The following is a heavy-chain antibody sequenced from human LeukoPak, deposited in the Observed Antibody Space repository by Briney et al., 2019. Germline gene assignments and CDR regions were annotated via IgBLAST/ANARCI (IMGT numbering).Heavy chain of an antibody. J-gene: IGHJ4*02. CDR3: AKGDVLLWFGELT. CDR2: ISGSGGST. CDR1: GFTFSSYA. Sequence: PEGSLRLSCAASGFTFSSYAMSWVRQAPGKGLEWVSAISGSGGSTYYADSVKGRFTISRDNSKNTLYLQMNSLRAEDTAVYYCAKGDVLLWFGELTWGQGTLVTVSS. V-gene: IGHV3-23*01. D-gene: IGHD3-10*01.